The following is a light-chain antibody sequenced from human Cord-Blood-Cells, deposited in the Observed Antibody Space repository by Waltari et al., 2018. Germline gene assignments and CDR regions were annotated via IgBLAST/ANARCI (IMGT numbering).Light chain of an antibody. CDR1: SSDVGSYNL. J-gene: IGLJ3*02. Sequence: QSALTQPASVSGSPGQSITISCTGTSSDVGSYNLVSWYQQHPGKAPKLMIYEGSKRSSGVSNRFSGSKSGNTASLTTSGLQAEDGAYYYCCSYAGSSTWVFGGGTKLTVL. CDR2: EGS. CDR3: CSYAGSSTWV. V-gene: IGLV2-23*01.